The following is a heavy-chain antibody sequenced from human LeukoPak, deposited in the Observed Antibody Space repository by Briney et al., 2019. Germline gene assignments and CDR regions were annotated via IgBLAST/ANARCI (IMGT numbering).Heavy chain of an antibody. J-gene: IGHJ5*02. CDR3: ARGVGYSSSWYYSANWFDP. V-gene: IGHV6-1*01. D-gene: IGHD6-13*01. Sequence: SQTLSLTCAISRDSVSSNSAAWNWIRQSPSRGLEWLGRTYYRSKWYNDYAVSVKSRITINPDTSKNQFSLQLNSVTPEDTAVYHCARGVGYSSSWYYSANWFDPWGQGTLVTVSS. CDR1: RDSVSSNSAA. CDR2: TYYRSKWYN.